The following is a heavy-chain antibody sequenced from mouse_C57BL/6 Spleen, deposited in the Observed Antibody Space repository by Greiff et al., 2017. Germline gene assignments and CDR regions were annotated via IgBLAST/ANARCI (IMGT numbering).Heavy chain of an antibody. CDR1: GFSFNTYA. V-gene: IGHV10-1*01. CDR3: VRVYGNHAMDY. CDR2: IRSKSNNYAT. J-gene: IGHJ4*01. Sequence: EVPVVESGGGLVQPKGSLKLSCAASGFSFNTYAMNWVRQAPGKGLEWVARIRSKSNNYATYYADSVKDRFTISRDDSESMLYLQMNNLKTEDTAMYYCVRVYGNHAMDYWGQGTSVTVSS. D-gene: IGHD2-1*01.